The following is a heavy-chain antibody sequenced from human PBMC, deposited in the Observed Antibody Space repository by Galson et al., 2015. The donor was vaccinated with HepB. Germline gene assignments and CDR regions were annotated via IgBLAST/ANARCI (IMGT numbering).Heavy chain of an antibody. CDR3: TRVNWDVYYYYGMDV. CDR1: GFTFSSYA. J-gene: IGHJ6*02. D-gene: IGHD7-27*01. V-gene: IGHV3-30*04. Sequence: SLRLSCAASGFTFSSYAMHWVRQAPGKGLEWVAVISYDGSNKYYADSVKGRFTISRDNSKNTLYLQMNSLKTEDTAVYYCTRVNWDVYYYYGMDVWGQGTTVTVSS. CDR2: ISYDGSNK.